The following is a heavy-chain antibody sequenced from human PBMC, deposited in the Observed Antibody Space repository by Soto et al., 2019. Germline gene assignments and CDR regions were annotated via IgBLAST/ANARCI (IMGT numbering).Heavy chain of an antibody. Sequence: ASVKVSCKASGYTFTSYDINWVRQATGQGLEWMGWMNPNSGNTGYAQKFQGRVTMTRNTSISTAYMELSSLRSEDTAVYYCARATGDYCSSTSCYVGDNWFDPWGQGTLVTVSS. D-gene: IGHD2-2*01. CDR1: GYTFTSYD. V-gene: IGHV1-8*01. CDR3: ARATGDYCSSTSCYVGDNWFDP. J-gene: IGHJ5*02. CDR2: MNPNSGNT.